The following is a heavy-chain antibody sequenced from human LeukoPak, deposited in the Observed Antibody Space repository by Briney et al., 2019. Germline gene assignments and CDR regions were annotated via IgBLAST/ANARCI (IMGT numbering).Heavy chain of an antibody. CDR3: ARGSGSSKYYFDY. Sequence: GASVKVSCKASGYTFTGHYMHWVRQAPGQGLEWMGWINPNSGGTNYAQKFQGRVTMTRDTSISTAYMELSRLRSDDTAVYYCARGSGSSKYYFDYWGQGTLVTVSS. CDR2: INPNSGGT. CDR1: GYTFTGHY. V-gene: IGHV1-2*02. J-gene: IGHJ4*02. D-gene: IGHD3-10*01.